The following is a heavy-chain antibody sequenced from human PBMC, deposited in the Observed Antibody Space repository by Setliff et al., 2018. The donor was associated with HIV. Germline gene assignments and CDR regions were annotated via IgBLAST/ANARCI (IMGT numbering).Heavy chain of an antibody. CDR2: ISGYNGKT. V-gene: IGHV1-18*01. CDR1: GYAFTMYG. CDR3: ARDDPIRKEVASGLDY. D-gene: IGHD3-10*01. J-gene: IGHJ4*02. Sequence: ASVKVSCKASGYAFTMYGITWVRQAPGQGLEWMGWISGYNGKTNYAQNFQGRVTMTTDTSTSTAYMEVRSLRYDDTAVYYCARDDPIRKEVASGLDYWGQGTLGTVSS.